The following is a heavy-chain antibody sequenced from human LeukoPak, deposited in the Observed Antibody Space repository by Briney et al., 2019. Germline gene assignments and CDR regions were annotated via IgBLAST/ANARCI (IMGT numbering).Heavy chain of an antibody. Sequence: PGGSLRLSCAASGFTFSDYYMSWIRQAPGKGLEWVSFITPNADRTSYADSVEGRFTISRDNPRNMLYMQMNSLRDEDTALYYCAIMHGYYDGSGYWVQWGQGTLVTVSS. V-gene: IGHV3-23*01. CDR3: AIMHGYYDGSGYWVQ. CDR2: ITPNADRT. CDR1: GFTFSDYY. J-gene: IGHJ1*01. D-gene: IGHD3-22*01.